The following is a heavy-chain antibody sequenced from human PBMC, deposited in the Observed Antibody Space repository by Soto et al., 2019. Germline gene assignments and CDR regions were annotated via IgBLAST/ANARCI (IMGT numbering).Heavy chain of an antibody. J-gene: IGHJ4*02. CDR3: AKDYYDGSGYFH. V-gene: IGHV3-30*18. CDR2: ISFHGSDK. CDR1: GFTFSSYA. Sequence: QVQLVESGGGVVQPGRSLRPSWAPPGFTFSSYAMHGVRQAPGKGLEWVAVISFHGSDKYYGDSVKGRFTISRDNSKSTLYLEMNSLRAEDTAVYYCAKDYYDGSGYFHWGQGTLVTVSS. D-gene: IGHD3-22*01.